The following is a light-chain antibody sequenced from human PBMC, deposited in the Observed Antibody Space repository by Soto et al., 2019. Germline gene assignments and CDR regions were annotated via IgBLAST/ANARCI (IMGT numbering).Light chain of an antibody. J-gene: IGLJ1*01. CDR1: SSDVGAYNS. V-gene: IGLV2-23*01. Sequence: QSALAQPASVSGSTGQSITISCTGTSSDVGAYNSVSWYQQHPHRAPQVIIYKGTQRPSGVSNRSSGSTSGNAASLTIAALQADDEADYFCCSSAPESTYGFGTGTKV. CDR2: KGT. CDR3: CSSAPESTYG.